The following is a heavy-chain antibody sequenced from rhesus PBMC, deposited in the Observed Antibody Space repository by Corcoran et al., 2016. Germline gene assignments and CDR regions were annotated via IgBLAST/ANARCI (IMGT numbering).Heavy chain of an antibody. CDR2: IYGSGSST. J-gene: IGHJ3*01. D-gene: IGHD3-28*01. CDR3: ARDRTDYYYDSGYYGYDAFDF. Sequence: QLQLQESGPGLVKPSETLSVTCAVSGGSISSSYWSWIRQAPGKGLEWIGYIYGSGSSTNYNPSRKGRVTLSVETSKNQLCLKLSSVTTADTAVYDCARDRTDYYYDSGYYGYDAFDFWGQGLRVTVSS. CDR1: GGSISSSY. V-gene: IGHV4-169*02.